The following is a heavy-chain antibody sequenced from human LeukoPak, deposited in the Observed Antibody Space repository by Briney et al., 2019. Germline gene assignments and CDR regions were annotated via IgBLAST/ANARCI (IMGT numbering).Heavy chain of an antibody. V-gene: IGHV4-38-2*02. CDR3: ATTLIAAAGTLSDY. CDR2: IYHSGGT. Sequence: SETLSLTCTVSGYSISSGYYWGWIRQPPGKGLEWIGSIYHSGGTYYNPSLKSRVTISVDTSKNQFSLKLSSVTAADTAVYYCATTLIAAAGTLSDYWGQGTLVTVSS. CDR1: GYSISSGYY. J-gene: IGHJ4*02. D-gene: IGHD6-13*01.